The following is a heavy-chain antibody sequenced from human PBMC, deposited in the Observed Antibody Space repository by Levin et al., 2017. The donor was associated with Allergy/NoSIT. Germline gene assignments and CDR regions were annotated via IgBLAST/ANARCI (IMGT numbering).Heavy chain of an antibody. CDR1: GFTFSTFD. J-gene: IGHJ4*02. D-gene: IGHD1-26*01. V-gene: IGHV3-48*02. Sequence: GGSLRLSCAASGFTFSTFDMNWVRQAPGKGLEWVSYIISSGRTIYYADSVKGRFTISRDNAKNSLYLQMNSLREEDTAVYFCARGRGNYYDYWGQGTLVTVSS. CDR2: IISSGRTI. CDR3: ARGRGNYYDY.